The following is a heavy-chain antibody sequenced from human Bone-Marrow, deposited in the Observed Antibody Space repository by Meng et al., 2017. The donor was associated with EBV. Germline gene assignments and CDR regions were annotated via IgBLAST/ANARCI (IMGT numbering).Heavy chain of an antibody. Sequence: VQVVQSGAEVRKPGASGKVPCKASGYTFTGYYMHWVRQAPGQGLEWMGRINPNSGGTNYAQKFQGRVTMTRDTSISTAYMELSRLRSDDTAVYYCARFTYYYDSSGPNWFDPWGQGTLVTVSS. CDR2: INPNSGGT. V-gene: IGHV1-2*06. CDR3: ARFTYYYDSSGPNWFDP. D-gene: IGHD3-22*01. CDR1: GYTFTGYY. J-gene: IGHJ5*02.